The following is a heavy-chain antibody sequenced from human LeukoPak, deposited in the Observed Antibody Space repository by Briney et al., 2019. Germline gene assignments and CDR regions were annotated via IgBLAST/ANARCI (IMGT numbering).Heavy chain of an antibody. CDR2: ISSPSTHI. CDR1: GFTFTDYS. V-gene: IGHV3-48*02. D-gene: IGHD7-27*01. Sequence: TGGSLRLSCAASGFTFTDYSINWVRQAPGRGLEWVSYISSPSTHIYYADSVKGRFTISRDNAKNSLYLQMNSLRDEDTAVYYCARESYWGSNVKGFDYWGQGTLVTVSS. J-gene: IGHJ4*02. CDR3: ARESYWGSNVKGFDY.